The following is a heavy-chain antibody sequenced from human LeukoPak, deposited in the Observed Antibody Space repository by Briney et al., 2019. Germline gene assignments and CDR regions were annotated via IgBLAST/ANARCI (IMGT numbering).Heavy chain of an antibody. CDR1: GGSISSGSYY. Sequence: SETLSLTCTVSGGSISSGSYYWSWIRQPAGRGLEWIGHVYTSGSTNYNPSLKSRVTISVDTSKNQFSLQLNSVTAADTALFFCARVGYYPDYYMDVWGKGTTVTVSS. CDR3: ARVGYYPDYYMDV. CDR2: VYTSGST. J-gene: IGHJ6*03. D-gene: IGHD2-21*01. V-gene: IGHV4-61*09.